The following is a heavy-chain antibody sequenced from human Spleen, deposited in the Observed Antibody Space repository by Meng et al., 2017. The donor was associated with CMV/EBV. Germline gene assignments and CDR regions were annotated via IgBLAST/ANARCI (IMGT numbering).Heavy chain of an antibody. CDR2: IDYRGIT. CDR1: GASVNSGRYN. J-gene: IGHJ5*02. Sequence: GASVNSGRYNWTWIRQPQGKGLEWIGYIDYRGITNYNPSLKSRVTIASDTSNHQFSLKLTSLTAADTAIYYCARESRSDGLYNYFDPWGQGTLVTVSS. D-gene: IGHD5-24*01. V-gene: IGHV4-61*01. CDR3: ARESRSDGLYNYFDP.